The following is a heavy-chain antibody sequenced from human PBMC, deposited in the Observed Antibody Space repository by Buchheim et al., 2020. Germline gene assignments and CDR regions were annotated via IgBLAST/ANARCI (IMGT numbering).Heavy chain of an antibody. CDR1: GFTFSSYA. CDR3: ARELIVAVAGTEYY. CDR2: ISYDGSNK. Sequence: QVQLVESGGGVVQPGRSLRLSCAASGFTFSSYAMHWVRQAPGKGLEWVAVISYDGSNKYYADSVKGRFTISRDNSKNTLYLQMNSLRAEDTAVYYCARELIVAVAGTEYYWGQGTL. D-gene: IGHD6-19*01. V-gene: IGHV3-30-3*01. J-gene: IGHJ4*02.